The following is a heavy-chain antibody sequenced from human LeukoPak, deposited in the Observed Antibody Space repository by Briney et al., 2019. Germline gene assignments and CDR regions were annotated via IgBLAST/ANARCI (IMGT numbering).Heavy chain of an antibody. V-gene: IGHV3-23*01. D-gene: IGHD3-10*01. J-gene: IGHJ4*02. Sequence: GGSLRLSCAASGFTFSSYAMSWVRQAPGEGLEWVSSIIDSGGSTYYADSVKGRFTISRDNSKTTLYLQMNSLRAEDTAVYYCAKFRGRGAVDYWGRGTLVTVSS. CDR3: AKFRGRGAVDY. CDR1: GFTFSSYA. CDR2: IIDSGGST.